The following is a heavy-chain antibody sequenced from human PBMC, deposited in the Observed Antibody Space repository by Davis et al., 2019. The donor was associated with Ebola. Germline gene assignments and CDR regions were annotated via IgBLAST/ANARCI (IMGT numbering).Heavy chain of an antibody. V-gene: IGHV1-3*01. J-gene: IGHJ5*02. CDR1: GYTFSSYG. Sequence: AASVKVSCKASGYTFSSYGIHWVRQAPGQRLEWMGWINAGNGYTKYSQKFQGRVTITRDPSASTVYMELSSLRSEDTAVYYCARAIIQGIIITFGNWFDPWGQGTLVTVSS. CDR2: INAGNGYT. CDR3: ARAIIQGIIITFGNWFDP. D-gene: IGHD3-10*01.